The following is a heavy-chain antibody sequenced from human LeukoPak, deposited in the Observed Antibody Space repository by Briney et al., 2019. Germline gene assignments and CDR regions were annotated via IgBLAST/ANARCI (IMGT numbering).Heavy chain of an antibody. CDR2: INPNSGGT. V-gene: IGHV1-2*02. CDR3: IKDIRPGGMDV. CDR1: GYTFSGYY. Sequence: ASVKVSCKASGYTFSGYYMHWVRQAPGQGLEWMGWINPNSGGTKSAQKFQGRVTMTRDTSISTAYMELSRLRSDDTAIYYCIKDIRPGGMDVWGQGITVTVSS. D-gene: IGHD2-15*01. J-gene: IGHJ6*02.